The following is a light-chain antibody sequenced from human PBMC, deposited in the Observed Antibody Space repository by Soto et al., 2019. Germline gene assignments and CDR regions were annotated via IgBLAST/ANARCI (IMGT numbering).Light chain of an antibody. CDR1: SSNIGSNY. V-gene: IGLV1-47*01. J-gene: IGLJ3*02. CDR3: AAWDDSLSGWV. Sequence: QAVVTQPPSVSGTPGQRVTISSSGSSSNIGSNYVSWYQHLPGTAPKLLIYRNNQRPSGVPDRFSGSKSGTSASLAISGLRSEDEADYYCAAWDDSLSGWVFGGGTKLTVL. CDR2: RNN.